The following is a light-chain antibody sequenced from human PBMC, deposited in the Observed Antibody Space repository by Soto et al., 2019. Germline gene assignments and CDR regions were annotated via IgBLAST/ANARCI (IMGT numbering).Light chain of an antibody. V-gene: IGKV1-39*01. J-gene: IGKJ1*01. CDR2: GAS. Sequence: DIQMTQSPSSLSASVGDRVTIACRASQTFTSFLNWYQHKPGTAPKLLIYGASTLQSGVPSRFTGSGSGTDFTLTISSLQTEDFATSYCQLSLGKFVQGTKVNIX. CDR3: QLSLGK. CDR1: QTFTSF.